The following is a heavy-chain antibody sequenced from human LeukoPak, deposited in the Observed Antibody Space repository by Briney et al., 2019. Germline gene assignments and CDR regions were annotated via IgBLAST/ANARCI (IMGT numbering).Heavy chain of an antibody. CDR3: ARVRINRSGGSCYSCDY. CDR2: ISAYNGNT. V-gene: IGHV1-18*04. J-gene: IGHJ4*02. D-gene: IGHD2-15*01. CDR1: GYTFTGYY. Sequence: EASVKVSCKASGYTFTGYYMHWVRQAPGQGLEWMGWISAYNGNTNYAQKLQGRVTMTTDTANSTDYMELRSLSSDDTAVSYCARVRINRSGGSCYSCDYWRQGTLVTVSS.